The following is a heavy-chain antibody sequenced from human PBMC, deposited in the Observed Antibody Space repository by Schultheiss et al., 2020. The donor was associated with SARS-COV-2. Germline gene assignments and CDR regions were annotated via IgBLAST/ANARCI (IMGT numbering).Heavy chain of an antibody. CDR1: GFTVSSNY. Sequence: GGSLRLSCAASGFTVSSNYMSWVRQAPGKGLEWVAVISYDGSNKYYADSVKGRFTISRDNSKNSLYLQMNSLRAEDTAVYYCARDLRLRRSGWLANYYYYYGMDVWGQGTTVTVSS. V-gene: IGHV3-30*03. J-gene: IGHJ6*02. D-gene: IGHD6-19*01. CDR3: ARDLRLRRSGWLANYYYYYGMDV. CDR2: ISYDGSNK.